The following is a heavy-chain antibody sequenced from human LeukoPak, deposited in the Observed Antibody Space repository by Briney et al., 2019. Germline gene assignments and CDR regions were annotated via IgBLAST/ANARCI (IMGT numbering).Heavy chain of an antibody. Sequence: GGSLRLSCAASGFTFSSYAMSWVRQAPGKGLEWVSAISGSGGSTYYADSVKGRFTISRDNSKNTLYLQMNSVRAEDTAMYYCARGGGAFCGGDCHRNFDYWGQGALVTVSS. D-gene: IGHD2-21*02. V-gene: IGHV3-23*01. CDR3: ARGGGAFCGGDCHRNFDY. J-gene: IGHJ4*02. CDR1: GFTFSSYA. CDR2: ISGSGGST.